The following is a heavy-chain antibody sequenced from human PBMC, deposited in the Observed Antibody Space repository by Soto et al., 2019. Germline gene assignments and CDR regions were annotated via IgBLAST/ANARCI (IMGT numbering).Heavy chain of an antibody. D-gene: IGHD4-17*01. CDR1: GFIFSSYS. CDR3: AREDYGGISPRLDY. Sequence: PGGSLSLSCAASGFIFSSYSINWVRLAPGTGLEWASFTSSNSSYIYYADSAKDRCTISTVNAKNSLVLQMNSSRADDTAVYYYAREDYGGISPRLDYWGQGTQVTVSS. V-gene: IGHV3-21*01. CDR2: TSSNSSYI. J-gene: IGHJ4*02.